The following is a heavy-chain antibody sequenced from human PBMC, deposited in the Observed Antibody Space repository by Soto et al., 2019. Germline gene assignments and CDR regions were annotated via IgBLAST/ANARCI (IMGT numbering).Heavy chain of an antibody. CDR1: GFPFNNYG. CDR3: AREDSIIIPAVSDF. Sequence: GGSLRLSCTVSGFPFNNYGINWVRQAPGKGLEWVSSVSKSDYTYYSDSVKGRFTISRDNAKNSVSLQMNTLRVEDTAVYYCAREDSIIIPAVSDFWGQGPLVTVSS. CDR2: VSKSDYT. V-gene: IGHV3-21*01. J-gene: IGHJ4*02. D-gene: IGHD2-2*01.